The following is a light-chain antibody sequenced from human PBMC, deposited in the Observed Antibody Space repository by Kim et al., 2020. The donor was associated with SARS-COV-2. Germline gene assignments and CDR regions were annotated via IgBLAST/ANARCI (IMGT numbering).Light chain of an antibody. CDR3: CSYTVSGLWI. CDR1: SSDVGSYNF. J-gene: IGLJ3*02. Sequence: QSALTQPASVSGSPGQSITISCTGTSSDVGSYNFVSCYQQHPGKAPKLMIYDVTVRPSGVSNRFSGSKSGNTASLTISGLQAEDEADYYCCSYTVSGLWIFGGGTKVTVL. V-gene: IGLV2-23*02. CDR2: DVT.